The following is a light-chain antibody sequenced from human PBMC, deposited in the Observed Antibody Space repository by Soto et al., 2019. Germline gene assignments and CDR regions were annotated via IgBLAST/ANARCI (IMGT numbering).Light chain of an antibody. J-gene: IGLJ1*01. CDR2: VVT. V-gene: IGLV2-11*01. CDR1: SSDIGGYNY. CDR3: CSYAGSYTFV. Sequence: QSVLTQPRSVSGSPGQSVTISCTGTSSDIGGYNYVSWYQQHPGKAPNLMIYVVTKRPSGVPDRFSGSKSGNTASLTISGLQTEDEADYYCCSYAGSYTFVFGTGTKLTVL.